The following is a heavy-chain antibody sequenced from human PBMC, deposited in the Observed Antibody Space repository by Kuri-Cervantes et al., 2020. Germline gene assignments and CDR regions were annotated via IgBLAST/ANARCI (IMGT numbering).Heavy chain of an antibody. CDR1: GYTFTGYY. Sequence: ASVKVSCKASGYTFTGYYMHWVRQAPGQGLEWMGWINPNSGGTNYAQKFQGRVTMTRDTSTSTAYMELRSLRSDDTAVYYCARTRFLEWLPSPNWFDPWGQGTLVTVSS. CDR2: INPNSGGT. V-gene: IGHV1-2*02. J-gene: IGHJ5*02. D-gene: IGHD3-3*01. CDR3: ARTRFLEWLPSPNWFDP.